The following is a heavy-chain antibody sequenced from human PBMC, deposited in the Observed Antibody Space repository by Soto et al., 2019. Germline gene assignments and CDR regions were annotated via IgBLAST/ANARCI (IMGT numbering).Heavy chain of an antibody. Sequence: EVQLVESGGGLVKPGGSLRLSCAASGFTFSSYSINWVRQAPGKGLEWVSSISSSSSYIYYADSVKGRFTISRDNAKNSLYLQMNSLRAEETAVYYCARVGGQLVPGFDYWGQGPLVTVSS. D-gene: IGHD6-6*01. CDR1: GFTFSSYS. J-gene: IGHJ4*02. CDR2: ISSSSSYI. CDR3: ARVGGQLVPGFDY. V-gene: IGHV3-21*01.